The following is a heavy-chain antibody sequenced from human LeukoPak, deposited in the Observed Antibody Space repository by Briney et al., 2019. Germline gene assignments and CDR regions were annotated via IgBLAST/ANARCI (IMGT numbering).Heavy chain of an antibody. Sequence: ASVKVSCKASGYTFTSYGISWVRQAPGQGLEWMGWISAYNGNTNYAQKLQGRVTMTTDTSTSTAYMELRSLRSDDTAVYYCARDDATSWSSDFEYWGQGTLVTVSS. V-gene: IGHV1-18*01. CDR3: ARDDATSWSSDFEY. CDR2: ISAYNGNT. CDR1: GYTFTSYG. J-gene: IGHJ4*02. D-gene: IGHD2-2*01.